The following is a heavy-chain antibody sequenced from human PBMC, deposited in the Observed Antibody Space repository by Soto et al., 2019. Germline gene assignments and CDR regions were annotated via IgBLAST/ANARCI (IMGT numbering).Heavy chain of an antibody. V-gene: IGHV1-2*02. Sequence: ASVKVSCKASGYTFTGYYMHWVRQAPGQGLEWMGWINPNSGGTNYAQKFQGRVTMTRDTSISTAYMELSRLRSDDTAVYYCARHYPIQLWTFDYWGQGTLVTVSS. CDR2: INPNSGGT. CDR3: ARHYPIQLWTFDY. J-gene: IGHJ4*02. CDR1: GYTFTGYY. D-gene: IGHD5-18*01.